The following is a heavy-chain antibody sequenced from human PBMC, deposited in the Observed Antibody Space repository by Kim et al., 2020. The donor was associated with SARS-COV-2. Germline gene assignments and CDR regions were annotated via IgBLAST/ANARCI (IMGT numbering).Heavy chain of an antibody. CDR2: IYPGDSDT. V-gene: IGHV5-51*01. CDR3: ARRPYGQYFFDY. CDR1: GYSFTNYW. D-gene: IGHD4-17*01. J-gene: IGHJ4*02. Sequence: GESLKISCKGSGYSFTNYWIAWVRQTPGEGLEWMGIIYPGDSDTTYSPSFQGQVIISVDKSISTTYLQWSSLKASDTAIFYCARRPYGQYFFDYWGQGTLVTVSS.